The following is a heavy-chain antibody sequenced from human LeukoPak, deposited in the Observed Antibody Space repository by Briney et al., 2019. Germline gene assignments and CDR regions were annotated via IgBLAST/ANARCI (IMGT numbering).Heavy chain of an antibody. J-gene: IGHJ4*02. Sequence: SETLSLTCTVSGGSISSYYWSWIRQPAGKGLEWIGRIYTSGSTNYNPSLKSRVTISVDTSKNQFSLKLSSVTAADTAVYYCARRRYYGSGSYLNFNYFDYWGQGTLVTVSS. CDR1: GGSISSYY. CDR2: IYTSGST. D-gene: IGHD3-10*01. CDR3: ARRRYYGSGSYLNFNYFDY. V-gene: IGHV4-4*07.